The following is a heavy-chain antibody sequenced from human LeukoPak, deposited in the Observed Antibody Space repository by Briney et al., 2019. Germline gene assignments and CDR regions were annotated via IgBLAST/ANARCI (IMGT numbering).Heavy chain of an antibody. CDR1: GFTFSSYA. Sequence: GRSLRLSCAASGFTFSSYAMHWVRQAPGKGLEWVAVISYDGSNKYYADSVKGRFTISRDNSKNTLYLQMNSLRAEDTAVYYCARDLYAQKQWLVFSYWGQGTLVTVSS. J-gene: IGHJ4*02. CDR3: ARDLYAQKQWLVFSY. V-gene: IGHV3-30-3*01. CDR2: ISYDGSNK. D-gene: IGHD6-19*01.